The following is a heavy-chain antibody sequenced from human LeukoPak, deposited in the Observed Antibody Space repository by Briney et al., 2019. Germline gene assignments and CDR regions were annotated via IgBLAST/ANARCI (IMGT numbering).Heavy chain of an antibody. D-gene: IGHD2-2*01. CDR3: ARGVVVVPAARWFDS. J-gene: IGHJ5*01. V-gene: IGHV3-21*01. CDR1: GFTFSSYS. Sequence: GGSLRLSCAASGFTFSSYSMNWVRQAPGKGLEWVSSISSSSSYIYYADSVRGRFTISRDNAKNSLYLQMNSLRAEDTAVYYCARGVVVVPAARWFDSWGQGTLVTVSS. CDR2: ISSSSSYI.